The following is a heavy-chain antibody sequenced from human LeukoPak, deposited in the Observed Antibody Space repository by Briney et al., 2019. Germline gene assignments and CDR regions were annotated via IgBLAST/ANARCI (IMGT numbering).Heavy chain of an antibody. D-gene: IGHD5-18*01. CDR1: GFTFSSYG. CDR3: AKDGVTANHFPYYFDY. CDR2: ISYDGSNK. V-gene: IGHV3-30*18. Sequence: GGSLRLSCAASGFTFSSYGMHWVRQAPGKGLEWVAVISYDGSNKYYADSVKGRFTISRDNSKNTLYLQMNSLRAEDTAVYYCAKDGVTANHFPYYFDYWGQGTLVTVSS. J-gene: IGHJ4*02.